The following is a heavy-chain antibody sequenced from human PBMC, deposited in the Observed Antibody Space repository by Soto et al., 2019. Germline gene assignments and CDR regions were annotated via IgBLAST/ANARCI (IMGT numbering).Heavy chain of an antibody. CDR1: GGSISSGGYY. J-gene: IGHJ6*03. Sequence: QVQLQESGPGLVKPSQTLSLTCTVSGGSISSGGYYWSWIRQHPGKGLEWIGYIYYSGSTYYNPSLKSRVTISVDTSKNQFSLKLSSVAAADTAVYYCARVGGDPQIQGYYYYYMDVWGKGTTVTVSS. CDR2: IYYSGST. V-gene: IGHV4-31*03. D-gene: IGHD4-17*01. CDR3: ARVGGDPQIQGYYYYYMDV.